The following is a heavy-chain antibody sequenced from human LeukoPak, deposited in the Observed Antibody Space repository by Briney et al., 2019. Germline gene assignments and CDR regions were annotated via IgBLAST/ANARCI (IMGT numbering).Heavy chain of an antibody. CDR2: IYYSGST. J-gene: IGHJ5*02. Sequence: SETLSLTCTASGGSISSYYWSWIRQPPGKGLEWIGYIYYSGSTNYNPSLKSRVTISVNTYKNQFSLKLSSVTAADTAVYYCARDYSSGWYWFDPWGQGTLVTVSS. CDR1: GGSISSYY. D-gene: IGHD6-19*01. V-gene: IGHV4-59*01. CDR3: ARDYSSGWYWFDP.